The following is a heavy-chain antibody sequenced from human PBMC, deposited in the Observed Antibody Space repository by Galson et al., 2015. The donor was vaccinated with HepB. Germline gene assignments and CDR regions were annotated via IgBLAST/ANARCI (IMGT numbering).Heavy chain of an antibody. J-gene: IGHJ4*02. Sequence: SLRLSCAASGFTFSSYAMTWVRQAPGKGLEWVSIISGSGHSTYYAGSVKGRFTISRDNSKTTLFLQMNSLRAEDTAVYYCARDFDRGISGTVDYWGQGALVTVSS. CDR3: ARDFDRGISGTVDY. V-gene: IGHV3-23*01. CDR2: ISGSGHST. CDR1: GFTFSSYA. D-gene: IGHD1-26*01.